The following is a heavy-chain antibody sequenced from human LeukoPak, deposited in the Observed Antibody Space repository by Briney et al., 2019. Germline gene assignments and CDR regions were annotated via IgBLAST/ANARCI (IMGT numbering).Heavy chain of an antibody. Sequence: PSETLSLTCVVYGGSFSGYYWGWIRQPPGKGLEWIGEINHSGSTNYNPSLKSRVTISVDTSKNQFSLKLSSVTAADTAVYYCARGQTSRSYNWNSRSGFDYWGQGTLVTVSS. CDR3: ARGQTSRSYNWNSRSGFDY. CDR1: GGSFSGYY. J-gene: IGHJ4*02. V-gene: IGHV4-34*01. D-gene: IGHD1-7*01. CDR2: INHSGST.